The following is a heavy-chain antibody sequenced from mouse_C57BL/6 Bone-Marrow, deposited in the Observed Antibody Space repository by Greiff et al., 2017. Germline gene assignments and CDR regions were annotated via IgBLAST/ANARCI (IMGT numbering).Heavy chain of an antibody. D-gene: IGHD1-1*01. CDR1: GFTFSSYG. J-gene: IGHJ3*01. V-gene: IGHV5-6*02. Sequence: EVKLVESGGDLVKPGGSLKLSCAASGFTFSSYGMSWVRQTPDKRLEWVATISSGGSYTYYPDSVKGRFTISRDNAKNTLYLQMSSLKSEDTARYYCARDYYGSSSWFAYWGQGTLVTVSA. CDR2: ISSGGSYT. CDR3: ARDYYGSSSWFAY.